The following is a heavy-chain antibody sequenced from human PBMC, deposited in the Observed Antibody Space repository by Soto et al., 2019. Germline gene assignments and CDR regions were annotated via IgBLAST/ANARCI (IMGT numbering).Heavy chain of an antibody. Sequence: GGSLRLSCAASGFNFATYGMNWVRQAPGKGLEWVAVIWDDGSERYHADSVKGRCTISRDNSKNTLYLQMNSLRVEDTAVYYFVRGANDYFYYYFAYWDQGTLSPVSS. CDR1: GFNFATYG. J-gene: IGHJ4*02. D-gene: IGHD4-17*01. CDR3: VRGANDYFYYYFAY. CDR2: IWDDGSER. V-gene: IGHV3-33*01.